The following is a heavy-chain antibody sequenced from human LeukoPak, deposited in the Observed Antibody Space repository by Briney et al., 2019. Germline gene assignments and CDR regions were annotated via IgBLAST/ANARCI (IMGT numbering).Heavy chain of an antibody. V-gene: IGHV3-48*01. D-gene: IGHD6-6*01. CDR1: GFTFSSYS. CDR3: ARLDSSSWGMGDY. Sequence: GGSLRLSCAASGFTFSSYSMNWVRQAPGKGLEWVSYISSSSSTIYYADSVKGRFTISRDNAENSLYLQMNSLRAEDTAVYYCARLDSSSWGMGDYWGQGTLVTVSS. J-gene: IGHJ4*02. CDR2: ISSSSSTI.